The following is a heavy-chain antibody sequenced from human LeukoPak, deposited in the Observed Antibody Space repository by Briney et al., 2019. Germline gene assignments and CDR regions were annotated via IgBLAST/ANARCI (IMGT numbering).Heavy chain of an antibody. J-gene: IGHJ4*02. Sequence: SQTLSLTCTVSGGSISSGGYSWNWIRQPPGQGLEWIGSIYHRGSTSYTPSLASRVTISLDTSENQFSLKLSSVAAADTAVYYCARDRGSGYFDYWGQGALVTVSS. CDR2: IYHRGST. V-gene: IGHV4-30-2*01. D-gene: IGHD3-10*01. CDR3: ARDRGSGYFDY. CDR1: GGSISSGGYS.